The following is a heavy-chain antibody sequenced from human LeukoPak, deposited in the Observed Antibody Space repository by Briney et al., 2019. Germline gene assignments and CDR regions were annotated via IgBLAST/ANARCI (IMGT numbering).Heavy chain of an antibody. D-gene: IGHD6-25*01. CDR2: IYDSGST. V-gene: IGHV4-59*01. CDR1: GGSISSYY. Sequence: SSETLSLTCTVSGGSISSYYWSWMRQPPGKGLEWIGYIYDSGSTKYNPSLKRRVTMSVDTSKSQFSLRPSSVTAADTAVYYCARDAAETGYYYYAMDVWGQGTTVTVSS. CDR3: ARDAAETGYYYYAMDV. J-gene: IGHJ6*02.